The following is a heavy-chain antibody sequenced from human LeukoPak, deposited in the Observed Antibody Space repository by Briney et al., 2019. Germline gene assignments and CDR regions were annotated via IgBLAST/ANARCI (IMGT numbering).Heavy chain of an antibody. CDR1: GFTFSSYS. D-gene: IGHD2-21*01. CDR3: ASFPWTNPIW. Sequence: GGSLRLSCAASGFTFSSYSMNWVRQAPGKGLEWVSYISSSSSTIYYAGSVKGRFTISRDNAKNSLYLQMNSLRAEDTAVYYCASFPWTNPIWWGQGTLVTVSS. CDR2: ISSSSSTI. V-gene: IGHV3-48*01. J-gene: IGHJ4*02.